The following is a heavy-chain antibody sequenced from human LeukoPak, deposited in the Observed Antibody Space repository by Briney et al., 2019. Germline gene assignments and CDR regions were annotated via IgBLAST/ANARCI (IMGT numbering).Heavy chain of an antibody. V-gene: IGHV4-34*01. J-gene: IGHJ3*01. D-gene: IGHD5-24*01. CDR3: ARDASLQTGAFDV. CDR1: GGSLSAYY. CDR2: INHSGIT. Sequence: SETLSLTCGISGGSLSAYYWNWIRQPPGKGLEWIGEINHSGITDHNPSLKSRVTISLDTSKNQFSLKLSSVTAADTAMYYCARDASLQTGAFDVWGQGTMVTVSS.